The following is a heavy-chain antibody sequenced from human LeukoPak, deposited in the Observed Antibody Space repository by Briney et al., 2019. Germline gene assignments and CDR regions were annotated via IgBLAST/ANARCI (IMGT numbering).Heavy chain of an antibody. Sequence: GGSLRLSCAASEFTFSTYGMHWIRQAPEKGLVWVSRISGDGSITAYADSVKGRFTISRDNAKNTLYLQMNSLRAEDTAVYYCARGRAGNYYNHNDYWGQGTLVTVSS. J-gene: IGHJ4*01. D-gene: IGHD3-10*01. CDR2: ISGDGSIT. CDR1: EFTFSTYG. V-gene: IGHV3-74*01. CDR3: ARGRAGNYYNHNDY.